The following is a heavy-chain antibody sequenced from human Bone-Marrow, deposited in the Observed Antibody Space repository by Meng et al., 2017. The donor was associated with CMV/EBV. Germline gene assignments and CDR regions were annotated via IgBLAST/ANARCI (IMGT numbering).Heavy chain of an antibody. Sequence: ASVKVSCKASGYTFTGYYMHWVRQAPGQGLEWMGWINPNSGGTNYAQKFQGRVTMTRDTSISTAYMELSRLRSDDTAVYYCARERELLWFGESDAFDIWGQGTMVTVSS. CDR2: INPNSGGT. CDR1: GYTFTGYY. J-gene: IGHJ3*02. V-gene: IGHV1-2*02. CDR3: ARERELLWFGESDAFDI. D-gene: IGHD3-10*01.